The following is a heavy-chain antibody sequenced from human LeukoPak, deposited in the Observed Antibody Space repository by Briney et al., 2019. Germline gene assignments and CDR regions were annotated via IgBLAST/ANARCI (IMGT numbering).Heavy chain of an antibody. Sequence: KNGESLQISCKGSGYTFTNYWIDWVRQLPGKGLEWMGIISPGDSDTRYSPSFQGQVTISADKSISIAYLHWSSLKASDTAIYYCARRRCSGGSCHLDYWGQGTLVTVSS. CDR1: GYTFTNYW. J-gene: IGHJ4*02. V-gene: IGHV5-51*01. CDR2: ISPGDSDT. D-gene: IGHD2-15*01. CDR3: ARRRCSGGSCHLDY.